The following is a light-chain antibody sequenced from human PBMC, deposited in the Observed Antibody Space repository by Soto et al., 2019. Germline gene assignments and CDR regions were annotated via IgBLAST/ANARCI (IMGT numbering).Light chain of an antibody. CDR3: QQYNSWPLT. J-gene: IGKJ4*01. Sequence: ETVMTKSPATLSVSPGERATPSCRASQSVSSYLAWYQQKPGKPPRLLIYDISTRATGIPTRFSGSGSGTEFTLTISSLQSEDFAVYYCQQYNSWPLTFGGGTKVDIK. V-gene: IGKV3D-15*01. CDR2: DIS. CDR1: QSVSSY.